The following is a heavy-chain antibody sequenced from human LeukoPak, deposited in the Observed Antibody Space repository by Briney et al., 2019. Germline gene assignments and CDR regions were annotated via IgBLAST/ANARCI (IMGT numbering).Heavy chain of an antibody. Sequence: ASVTVSCTASGYTFTSYGISWVRQAPGQGLEGMGWISAYNGNTNYAQKLQGRVTMTTDTSTSTAYMELRSLRSDDTAVYYGARGPAGCSSTSCYGGNWFDPWGQGTLVTVSS. V-gene: IGHV1-18*01. J-gene: IGHJ5*02. CDR2: ISAYNGNT. CDR1: GYTFTSYG. D-gene: IGHD2-2*01. CDR3: ARGPAGCSSTSCYGGNWFDP.